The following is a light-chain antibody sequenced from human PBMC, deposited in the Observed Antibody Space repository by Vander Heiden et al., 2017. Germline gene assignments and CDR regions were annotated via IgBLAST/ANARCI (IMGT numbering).Light chain of an antibody. CDR3: QQYGSSPRT. CDR2: GAS. Sequence: IVLTQSPGPLSLSPGERASLSCRASQTINSNFLAWYQQKPGQAPRLLIFGASNRATGIPDRFSGTGSGTDFTLIISRLEPEDSAVYYCQQYGSSPRTFGGGTKVEIK. J-gene: IGKJ4*01. CDR1: QTINSNF. V-gene: IGKV3-20*01.